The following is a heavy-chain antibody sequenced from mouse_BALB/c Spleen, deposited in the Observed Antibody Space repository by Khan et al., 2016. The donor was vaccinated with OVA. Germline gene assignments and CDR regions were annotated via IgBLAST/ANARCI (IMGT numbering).Heavy chain of an antibody. CDR2: INPYNDGT. Sequence: VQLQQSGPELVKPGASVKMSCKASGYTFTTYIIHWLKQKPGQGLEWIGYINPYNDGTNYNEKFKGKATLTADKSSSTAYMELSGLTSEDSAVYCCARDYGSSFWFAYWGQGTLVTVSA. J-gene: IGHJ3*01. CDR3: ARDYGSSFWFAY. D-gene: IGHD1-1*01. V-gene: IGHV1S136*01. CDR1: GYTFTTYI.